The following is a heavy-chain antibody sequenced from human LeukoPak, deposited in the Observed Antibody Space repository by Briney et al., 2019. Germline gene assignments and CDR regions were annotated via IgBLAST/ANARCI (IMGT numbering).Heavy chain of an antibody. Sequence: QAGGSLRLSCAASGFTFSSFALSWVRQAPGKRLEWVSSISGSGGSTSYADSVKGRFTISRDISTNTLYLQMNSLRAEDTAIYYCVRXCSDTXYRFDXWGQGTLVTVSS. J-gene: IGHJ4*02. V-gene: IGHV3-23*01. CDR2: ISGSGGST. CDR1: GFTFSSFA. D-gene: IGHD2-2*01. CDR3: VRXCSDTXYRFDX.